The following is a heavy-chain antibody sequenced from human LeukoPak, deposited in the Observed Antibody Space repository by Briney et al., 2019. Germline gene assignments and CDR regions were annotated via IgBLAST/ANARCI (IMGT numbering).Heavy chain of an antibody. CDR3: ARGVYIAAAQYGY. CDR1: GGSISSYY. D-gene: IGHD6-13*01. J-gene: IGHJ4*02. V-gene: IGHV4-59*01. Sequence: SSETLSLTCTVSGGSISSYYWSWIRQPPGKGLEWIGYIYYSGTTNYNPSLKSRVTISVDTSKNQFSLKLSSVTAAGTAVYYCARGVYIAAAQYGYWGQGTLVTVSS. CDR2: IYYSGTT.